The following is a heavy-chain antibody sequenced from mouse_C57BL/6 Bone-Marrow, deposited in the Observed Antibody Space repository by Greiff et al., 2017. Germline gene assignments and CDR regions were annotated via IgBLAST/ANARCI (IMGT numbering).Heavy chain of an antibody. CDR3: AATVADWYFDV. J-gene: IGHJ1*03. V-gene: IGHV5-17*01. D-gene: IGHD1-1*01. CDR1: GFTFSDYG. Sequence: DVMLVESGGGLVKPGGSLKLSCAASGFTFSDYGMHWVRQAPEKGLEWVAYISSGSSTIYYADTVKGRFTISRDNAKNTLFLQMTSLRSEDTAMYYCAATVADWYFDVWGTGTTVTVSS. CDR2: ISSGSSTI.